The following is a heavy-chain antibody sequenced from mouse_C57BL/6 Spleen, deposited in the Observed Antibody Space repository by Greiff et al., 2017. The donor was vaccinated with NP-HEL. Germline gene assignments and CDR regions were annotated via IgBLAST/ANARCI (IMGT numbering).Heavy chain of an antibody. D-gene: IGHD1-1*01. CDR2: INYDGSST. J-gene: IGHJ2*01. CDR1: GFTFSDYY. CDR3: ARDSNYYYGSSYLDY. V-gene: IGHV5-16*01. Sequence: DVKLVESEGGLVQPGSSMKLSCTASGFTFSDYYMAWVRQVPEKGLEWVANINYDGSSTYYLDSLKSRFIISRDNAKNILYLQMSSLKSEDTATYYCARDSNYYYGSSYLDYWGQGTTLTVSS.